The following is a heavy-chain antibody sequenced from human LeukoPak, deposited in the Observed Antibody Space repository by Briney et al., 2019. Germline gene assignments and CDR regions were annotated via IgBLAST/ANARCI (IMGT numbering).Heavy chain of an antibody. CDR2: ISSSGSTI. V-gene: IGHV3-11*01. CDR3: ARPVMVRGVIISYYFDY. J-gene: IGHJ4*02. CDR1: GFTFSDYY. D-gene: IGHD3-10*01. Sequence: GGSLRLSCAASGFTFSDYYMSWIRQAPGKGLEWVSYISSSGSTIYYADSVKGRFTISRDNAKNSLYLQMSSLRAEDTAVYCCARPVMVRGVIISYYFDYWGQGTLVTVSS.